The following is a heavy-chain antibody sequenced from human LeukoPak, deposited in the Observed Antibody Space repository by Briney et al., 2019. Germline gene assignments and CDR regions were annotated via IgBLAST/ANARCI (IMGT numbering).Heavy chain of an antibody. CDR3: ARVMSGLRFLEWFPFDY. CDR2: INPNSGGT. V-gene: IGHV1-2*02. Sequence: GASVKVSCKASGYTFTGYYMHWVRQAPGQGLEWMGWINPNSGGTNYAQKFQGRVTMTRDTSISTAYMELSRLRSDDTAVYYCARVMSGLRFLEWFPFDYWGQGTLVTVSS. D-gene: IGHD3-3*01. J-gene: IGHJ4*02. CDR1: GYTFTGYY.